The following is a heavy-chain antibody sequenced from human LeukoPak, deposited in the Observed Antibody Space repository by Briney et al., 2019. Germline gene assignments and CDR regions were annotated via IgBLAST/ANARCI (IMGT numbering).Heavy chain of an antibody. Sequence: PGGSLRLSCAASGFTVSSNYMSWVRQAPGKGLEWVSVIYSGGSTYYADSVKDRFTISRDNSKNTLYLQMNSLRAEDTAVYYCARVEMATSGDAFDIWGQGTMVTVSS. V-gene: IGHV3-66*01. CDR2: IYSGGST. CDR1: GFTVSSNY. J-gene: IGHJ3*02. CDR3: ARVEMATSGDAFDI. D-gene: IGHD5-24*01.